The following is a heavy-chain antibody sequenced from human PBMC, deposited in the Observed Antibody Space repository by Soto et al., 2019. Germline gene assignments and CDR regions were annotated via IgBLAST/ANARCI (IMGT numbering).Heavy chain of an antibody. J-gene: IGHJ5*02. CDR1: GGSFSSYA. CDR3: ATQPWMIAAADWFDP. D-gene: IGHD6-13*01. CDR2: IIPIFGTA. V-gene: IGHV1-69*06. Sequence: SVKVSCKASGGSFSSYAISWVRQAPGQGLEWMGGIIPIFGTANYAQKFQGRVTITADKSTSTAYMELSSLRSEDTAVYYCATQPWMIAAADWFDPWGQGTLVTVSS.